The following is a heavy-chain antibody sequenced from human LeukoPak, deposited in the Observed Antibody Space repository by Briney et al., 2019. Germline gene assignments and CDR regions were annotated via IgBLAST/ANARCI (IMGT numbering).Heavy chain of an antibody. CDR2: INSDESST. V-gene: IGHV3-74*01. D-gene: IGHD3-10*01. CDR1: GFTFSGYW. J-gene: IGHJ4*02. CDR3: ARDKSGTFDY. Sequence: GGSLRLSCAASGFTFSGYWMDWVGQVPGKGRVWVSRINSDESSTNYADSVKGRFTISRDNPKNTLYLQMNSLRAEDTAVYYCARDKSGTFDYWGQGTLVTVSS.